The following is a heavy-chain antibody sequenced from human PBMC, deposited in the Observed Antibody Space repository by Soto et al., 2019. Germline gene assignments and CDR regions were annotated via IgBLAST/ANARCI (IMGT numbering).Heavy chain of an antibody. Sequence: ASVKVSCKASGYTFTSYGISWVRQAPGQGLEWMGWISAYNGNTNYAQKLQGRVTMTTDTSTSTAYMELRSLRSDDTAVYYCARDSPRGVPVATEHDAFDIWGQGTMVTVSS. CDR2: ISAYNGNT. D-gene: IGHD2-2*01. V-gene: IGHV1-18*01. CDR3: ARDSPRGVPVATEHDAFDI. J-gene: IGHJ3*02. CDR1: GYTFTSYG.